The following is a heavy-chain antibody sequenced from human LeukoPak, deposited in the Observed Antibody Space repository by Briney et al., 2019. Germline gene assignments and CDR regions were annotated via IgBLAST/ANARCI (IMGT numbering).Heavy chain of an antibody. Sequence: SETLSLTCTVSGGSISSYYWSWIRQPPGKGLEWIGYMYYSGSTKYNPSLKSRVTISVDTSKNQFSLKLSSVTAADTAVYYCARTYCSSTSCFEAYWGQATLVTVSS. CDR3: ARTYCSSTSCFEAY. CDR1: GGSISSYY. J-gene: IGHJ4*02. V-gene: IGHV4-59*01. D-gene: IGHD2-2*01. CDR2: MYYSGST.